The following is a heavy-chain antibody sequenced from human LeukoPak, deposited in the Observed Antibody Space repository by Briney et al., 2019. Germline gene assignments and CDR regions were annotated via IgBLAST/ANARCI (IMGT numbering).Heavy chain of an antibody. Sequence: ASVKVPCKASGGTFSSYAISWVRQAPGQGLEWMGWISAYNGNTNYAQKLQGRVTMTTDTSTSTAYMELRSLRSDDTAVYYCARRPMWMYSGSYSDYFEGFDYWGQGTLVTVSS. CDR2: ISAYNGNT. D-gene: IGHD1-26*01. V-gene: IGHV1-18*01. J-gene: IGHJ4*02. CDR1: GGTFSSYA. CDR3: ARRPMWMYSGSYSDYFEGFDY.